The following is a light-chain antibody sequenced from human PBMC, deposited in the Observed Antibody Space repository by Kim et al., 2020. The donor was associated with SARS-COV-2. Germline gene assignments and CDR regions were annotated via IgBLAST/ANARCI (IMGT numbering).Light chain of an antibody. J-gene: IGKJ1*01. CDR2: CAS. CDR3: QQYYSTPPA. Sequence: DIMMTQSPDSLAVSLGERATINCKSSQNVLHSSNNKNYVSWFQQKPGQPPKLLLYCASTRESGVPDRFSGSGSGTDFTLTINNLQAEDVAVYYCQQYYSTPPAFGQGTKVDIK. V-gene: IGKV4-1*01. CDR1: QNVLHSSNNKNY.